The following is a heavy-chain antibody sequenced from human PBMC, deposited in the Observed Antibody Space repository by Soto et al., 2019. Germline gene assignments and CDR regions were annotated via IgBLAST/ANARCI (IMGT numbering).Heavy chain of an antibody. CDR1: GYTFTSYY. J-gene: IGHJ4*02. Sequence: ASVKVSCKASGYTFTSYYIHWVRQAPEQGLEWMGWINPITGGTNYAPKFQGRVTMTMDTSITTAYMELSRLRSDDTAVYYCARNYYDSSDRDYLDYWGQGTPVTVSS. D-gene: IGHD3-22*01. V-gene: IGHV1-2*02. CDR2: INPITGGT. CDR3: ARNYYDSSDRDYLDY.